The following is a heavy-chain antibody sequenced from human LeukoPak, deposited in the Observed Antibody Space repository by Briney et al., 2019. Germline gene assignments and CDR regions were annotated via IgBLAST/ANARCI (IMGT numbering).Heavy chain of an antibody. D-gene: IGHD3-22*01. CDR2: IYYSGST. V-gene: IGHV4-31*03. J-gene: IGHJ6*03. CDR1: GGSISSGVYS. CDR3: ARVRLLVASPNYYYYYYMDV. Sequence: SETLSLSCTVSGGSISSGVYSWSWIRQHPGKGLEWLGYIYYSGSTYYNPSLKSRVTISVDTSKNQFSLKLSSVTAADTAVCYCARVRLLVASPNYYYYYYMDVWGKGTTVTVSS.